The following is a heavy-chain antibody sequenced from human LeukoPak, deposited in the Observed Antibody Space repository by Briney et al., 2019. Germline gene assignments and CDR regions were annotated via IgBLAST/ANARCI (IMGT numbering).Heavy chain of an antibody. Sequence: PSETLSLTCTVSGGSISSYYWSWIRQPPGKGLEWIGYIYYSGSSNYNPSLKSRVTISVDTSKNQFSLKLSSVTAADTAVYYCARAATYGDDSFRWFDPWGQGTLVTVSS. CDR1: GGSISSYY. V-gene: IGHV4-59*01. CDR2: IYYSGSS. CDR3: ARAATYGDDSFRWFDP. J-gene: IGHJ5*02. D-gene: IGHD4-23*01.